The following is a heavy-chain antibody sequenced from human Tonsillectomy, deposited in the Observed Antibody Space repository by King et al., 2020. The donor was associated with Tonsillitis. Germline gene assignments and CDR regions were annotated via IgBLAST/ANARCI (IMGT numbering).Heavy chain of an antibody. CDR3: TTGPAHEIGTTLLDY. D-gene: IGHD1-7*01. CDR2: IIPILDIT. Sequence: QLVQSGAEVKKPGSSVKVSCKASGGTSSTYGINWVRQAPGQGLEWMGRIIPILDITNYAQKFQGRVTITADKSTSTAYMELNRLRSEDTAVYYCTTGPAHEIGTTLLDYWGQGTLVTVSS. V-gene: IGHV1-69*09. CDR1: GGTSSTYG. J-gene: IGHJ4*02.